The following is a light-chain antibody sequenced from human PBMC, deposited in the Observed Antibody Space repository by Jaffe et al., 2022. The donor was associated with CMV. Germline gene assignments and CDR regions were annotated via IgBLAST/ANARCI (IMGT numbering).Light chain of an antibody. CDR2: AAS. CDR3: QQVTIYPLT. CDR1: QGISTY. Sequence: IQLTQSPSSLSASVGDRVTITCRASQGISTYLAWYQQRPGKAPELLIYAASTLQSGVPARFSGSGSGTDFTLTISSLQPEDFATYYCQQVTIYPLTFGGGTKVEIK. J-gene: IGKJ4*01. V-gene: IGKV1-9*01.